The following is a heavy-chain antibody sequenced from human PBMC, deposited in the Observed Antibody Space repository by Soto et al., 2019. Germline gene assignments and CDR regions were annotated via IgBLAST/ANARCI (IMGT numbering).Heavy chain of an antibody. Sequence: SETLSLTCTVSGGSISSYYWSWIRQPPGKGLEWFGYIYYSGSTNYNPSLKSRVTISVDTSKNQFSLKLSSVTAADTAVYYCARLNHYDFWSGYSNSGDAFDIWGQGTMVTVSS. J-gene: IGHJ3*02. V-gene: IGHV4-59*01. CDR1: GGSISSYY. CDR2: IYYSGST. CDR3: ARLNHYDFWSGYSNSGDAFDI. D-gene: IGHD3-3*01.